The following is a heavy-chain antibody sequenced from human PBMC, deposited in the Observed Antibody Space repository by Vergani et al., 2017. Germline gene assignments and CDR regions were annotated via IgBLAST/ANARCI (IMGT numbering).Heavy chain of an antibody. CDR2: IKQDGSEK. V-gene: IGHV3-7*03. Sequence: EVQLVESGGDLVQPGGSLRLSCAASGFTFSSYWMSWVRQAPGKGLEWVANIKQDGSEKYYVDSVKGRFTISRDNAKNSLYLQMNSLRAEDTAVYYCARERDYQNHAFDIWGQGTMVTVSS. CDR3: ARERDYQNHAFDI. J-gene: IGHJ3*02. D-gene: IGHD1-14*01. CDR1: GFTFSSYW.